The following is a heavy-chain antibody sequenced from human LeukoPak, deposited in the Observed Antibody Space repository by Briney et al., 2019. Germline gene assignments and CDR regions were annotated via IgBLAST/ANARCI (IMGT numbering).Heavy chain of an antibody. Sequence: GGSLRLSCAASGFTFSSYAMHWVRQAPGKGLEWVAVISYDGSNKYYADSVKGRFTISRDNSKNTLYLQMNSLRAEDTAVYCCARASGGHYYDSSGPSPGDYWGQGTLVTVSS. D-gene: IGHD3-22*01. CDR1: GFTFSSYA. V-gene: IGHV3-30*04. CDR2: ISYDGSNK. CDR3: ARASGGHYYDSSGPSPGDY. J-gene: IGHJ4*02.